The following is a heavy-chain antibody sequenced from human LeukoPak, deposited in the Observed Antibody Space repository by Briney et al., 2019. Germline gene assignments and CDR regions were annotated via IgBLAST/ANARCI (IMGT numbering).Heavy chain of an antibody. CDR1: GGTFSSYA. Sequence: GSSVKVSCKASGGTFSSYAISWVRQAPGQGLEWMGWMSAYNGNTNYAQKLQGRVTMTTDTSTSTAYMELRSLRSDDTAVYYCARVSLAMGPNSGSPFGYWGQGTLVTVSS. CDR3: ARVSLAMGPNSGSPFGY. J-gene: IGHJ4*02. V-gene: IGHV1-18*01. CDR2: MSAYNGNT. D-gene: IGHD1-26*01.